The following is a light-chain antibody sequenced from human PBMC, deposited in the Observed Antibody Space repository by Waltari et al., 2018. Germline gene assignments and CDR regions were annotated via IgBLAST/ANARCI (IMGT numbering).Light chain of an antibody. CDR2: DAS. V-gene: IGKV3-11*01. J-gene: IGKJ4*01. CDR1: QSVSSY. Sequence: EVVLTQSPATLSLSPGERATIPCRASQSVSSYLAWYQQKPGQAPRLLIYDASTRATGIPARFSGSGSGTDFTLTISGLEPEDFAVYYCQQRSNWPPLTFGGGTKVEIK. CDR3: QQRSNWPPLT.